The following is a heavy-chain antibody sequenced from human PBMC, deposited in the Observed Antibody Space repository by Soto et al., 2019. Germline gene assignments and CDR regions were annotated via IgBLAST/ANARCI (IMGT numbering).Heavy chain of an antibody. CDR1: GGSVSSGSYY. Sequence: QVQLQESGPGLVKPSETLSLTCTVSGGSVSSGSYYWSWIRQPPGKGLEWIGYIYYSGSTNYNPSLKSRVTISVDTSKNQFSLKLSSVTAADTAVYYCARGGCSSTSCSAYYYYGMDVWGQGTTVTVSS. D-gene: IGHD2-2*01. CDR3: ARGGCSSTSCSAYYYYGMDV. V-gene: IGHV4-61*01. J-gene: IGHJ6*02. CDR2: IYYSGST.